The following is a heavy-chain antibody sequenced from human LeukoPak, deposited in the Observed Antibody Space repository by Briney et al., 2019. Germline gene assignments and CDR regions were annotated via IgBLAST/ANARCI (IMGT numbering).Heavy chain of an antibody. CDR1: GGSISSGGYS. D-gene: IGHD2-2*01. Sequence: PSETLSLTCTVSGGSISSGGYSWSWIRQPPGKGLEWIGYIYHSGSTYYNPSLKSRVTISVDRSKNQFSLKLSSVTAADTAVYYCARGYCSSTSCYRAKFDPWGQGTLVTVSS. CDR3: ARGYCSSTSCYRAKFDP. CDR2: IYHSGST. V-gene: IGHV4-30-2*01. J-gene: IGHJ5*02.